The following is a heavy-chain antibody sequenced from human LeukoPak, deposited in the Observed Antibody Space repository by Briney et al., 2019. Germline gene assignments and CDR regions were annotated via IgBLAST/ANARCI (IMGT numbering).Heavy chain of an antibody. CDR3: ARDRLGLKAFDI. CDR2: INHSGST. Sequence: SETLSLTCAVYGGSFSGYYWSRIRQPPGKGLEWIGEINHSGSTNYNPSLKSRVTISVDTSKNQFSLKLSSVTAADTAVYYCARDRLGLKAFDIWGQGTMVTVSS. D-gene: IGHD3-16*01. J-gene: IGHJ3*02. V-gene: IGHV4-34*01. CDR1: GGSFSGYY.